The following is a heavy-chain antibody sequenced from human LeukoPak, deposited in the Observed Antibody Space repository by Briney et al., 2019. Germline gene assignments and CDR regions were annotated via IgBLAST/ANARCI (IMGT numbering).Heavy chain of an antibody. J-gene: IGHJ6*03. CDR3: ARASRLTAYMDV. D-gene: IGHD5-18*01. CDR2: INHSGST. Sequence: PSETLSLTCAVYGGSFSGYYWSWIRQPPGKGLEWIGEINHSGSTNYNPSLKSRVTISVDTSKNQFSLQLSSVTAADTAVYYCARASRLTAYMDVWGKGTTVTVSS. V-gene: IGHV4-34*01. CDR1: GGSFSGYY.